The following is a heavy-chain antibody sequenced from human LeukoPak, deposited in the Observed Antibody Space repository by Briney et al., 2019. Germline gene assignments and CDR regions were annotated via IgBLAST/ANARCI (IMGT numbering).Heavy chain of an antibody. CDR2: ISSSSSYI. CDR3: ARANWNDYNFDY. CDR1: GFVFSSHG. D-gene: IGHD1-1*01. J-gene: IGHJ4*02. V-gene: IGHV3-21*01. Sequence: KAGGSLRLSCVASGFVFSSHGMNWVRQAPGKGLEWVSSISSSSSYIYYADSVKGRFTISRDNAKNSLYLQMNSLRAEDTAVYYCARANWNDYNFDYWGQGTLVTVSS.